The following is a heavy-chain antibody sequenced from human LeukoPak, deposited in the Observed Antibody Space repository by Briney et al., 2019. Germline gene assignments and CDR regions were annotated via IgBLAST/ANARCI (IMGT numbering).Heavy chain of an antibody. CDR2: INWNGADI. CDR1: GFTFDDHA. V-gene: IGHV3-9*01. Sequence: PGGSLRLSCAASGFTFDDHAMHWVRQAPGKGLEWVSGINWNGADIDYADSVKGRFTISRDNGKNSLYLQMNSLRAEDTAVYYCASQLGDASDIWGQGTMVTVSS. D-gene: IGHD6-13*01. J-gene: IGHJ3*02. CDR3: ASQLGDASDI.